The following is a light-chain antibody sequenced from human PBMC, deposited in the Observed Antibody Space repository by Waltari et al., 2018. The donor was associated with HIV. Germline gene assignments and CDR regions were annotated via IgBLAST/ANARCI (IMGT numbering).Light chain of an antibody. CDR1: SSDVGGYNY. V-gene: IGLV2-14*01. Sequence: QSALTQPASVSGSPGQSITISCPGISSDVGGYNYVSSYQQHPGKVPTLMIYEVSNRPSGVPNRSPASKSANTASLTISWLQAEDESYYYCNSYTSAGVFGGGTKLTVL. J-gene: IGLJ3*02. CDR3: NSYTSAGV. CDR2: EVS.